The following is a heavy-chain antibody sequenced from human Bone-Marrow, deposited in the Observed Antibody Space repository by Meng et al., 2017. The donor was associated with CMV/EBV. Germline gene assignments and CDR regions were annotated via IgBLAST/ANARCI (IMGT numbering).Heavy chain of an antibody. CDR2: IIPILGTA. J-gene: IGHJ5*02. V-gene: IGHV1-69*08. D-gene: IGHD2-2*01. Sequence: SVKVSCKASGGTFSSYTISWVRQAPGQGLEWMGRIIPILGTANYAQKFQGRVTITADKSTSTAYMELSSLRSEDTAVYYCASEVLNCSSTSCYPWFDPWGQGTLVTVSS. CDR1: GGTFSSYT. CDR3: ASEVLNCSSTSCYPWFDP.